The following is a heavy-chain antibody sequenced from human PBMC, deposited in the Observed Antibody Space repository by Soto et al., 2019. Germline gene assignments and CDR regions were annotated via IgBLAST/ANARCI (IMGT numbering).Heavy chain of an antibody. Sequence: GGSLRLSCAASGFTFSDYYMSWIRQAPGKGLEWVSYISSSSSYTNYADSVKGRFTISRDNAKNSLYLQMNSLRAEDTAVYYCARDQILAVAGTKDAFDIWGQGTMVTVSS. CDR2: ISSSSSYT. D-gene: IGHD6-19*01. J-gene: IGHJ3*02. CDR3: ARDQILAVAGTKDAFDI. CDR1: GFTFSDYY. V-gene: IGHV3-11*06.